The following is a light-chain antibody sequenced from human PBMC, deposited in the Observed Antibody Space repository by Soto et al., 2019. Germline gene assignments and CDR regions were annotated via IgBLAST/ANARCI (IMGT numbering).Light chain of an antibody. V-gene: IGKV3-15*01. J-gene: IGKJ4*01. CDR1: QSISST. Sequence: EIVMTQSPGTLYVSPGEIATLSCRASQSISSTLAWYQQKPGQAPRLLIYGASTRATGIPARFSGSGSGTEFTLTISSLQSEDFAVYYCQQYNNWPLTFGGGTKVEIK. CDR2: GAS. CDR3: QQYNNWPLT.